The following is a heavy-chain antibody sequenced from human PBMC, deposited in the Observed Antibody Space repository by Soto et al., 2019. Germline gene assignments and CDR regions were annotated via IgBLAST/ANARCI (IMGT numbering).Heavy chain of an antibody. D-gene: IGHD5-12*01. J-gene: IGHJ3*02. Sequence: QVQLVQSGAEVKKPGASVKVSCKASGYTFTSYAMHWVRQAPGQRLEWMGWINAGNGNTKYSQKFQGRVTITRDTSESTDYMELSSLRSEDTAVYYCALEGVATIWYAFDIWGQGTMVTVSS. V-gene: IGHV1-3*01. CDR3: ALEGVATIWYAFDI. CDR1: GYTFTSYA. CDR2: INAGNGNT.